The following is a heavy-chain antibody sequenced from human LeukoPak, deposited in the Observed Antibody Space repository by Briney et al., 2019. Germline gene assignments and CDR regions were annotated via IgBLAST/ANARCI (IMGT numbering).Heavy chain of an antibody. CDR2: VSPRSSTI. J-gene: IGHJ4*02. CDR3: AREQTPYGSGCTAAY. D-gene: IGHD6-19*01. V-gene: IGHV3-48*01. CDR1: GFPFSSYG. Sequence: PGGSLRLSCAASGFPFSSYGMNWVRQAPGRGLEWVSYVSPRSSTIYHADSVTGRFTISRDNAKNSLYLQMNSRRGEDTAVYYCAREQTPYGSGCTAAYWGQGTLVTVSS.